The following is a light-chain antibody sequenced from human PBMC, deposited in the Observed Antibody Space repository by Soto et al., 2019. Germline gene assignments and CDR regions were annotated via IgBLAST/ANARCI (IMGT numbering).Light chain of an antibody. CDR1: QSVSSK. V-gene: IGKV3-15*01. Sequence: IVLTQSPGTLSVSPGERATLSCRASQSVSSKLAWYQQKPGQAPRLLFYGASTGATGIPARFSGSGSETEFTLSISSLQSEDFVVYYCQQYNNWPGTFGQGTKVDIK. CDR3: QQYNNWPGT. J-gene: IGKJ1*01. CDR2: GAS.